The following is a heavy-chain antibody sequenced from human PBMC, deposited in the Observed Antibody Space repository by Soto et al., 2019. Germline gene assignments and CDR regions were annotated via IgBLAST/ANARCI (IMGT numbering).Heavy chain of an antibody. Sequence: SETLSLTCALYGGSFTCYYWDWIRQTPGKGLEWIGEINPDGGTNYNPSLKSRVTISIDTSSSAQFSLQLRPVTAAETAVYYCARGQRYGPFFDSWGQGTLVTVS. J-gene: IGHJ4*02. CDR3: ARGQRYGPFFDS. CDR2: INPDGGT. D-gene: IGHD2-15*01. CDR1: GGSFTCYY. V-gene: IGHV4-34*01.